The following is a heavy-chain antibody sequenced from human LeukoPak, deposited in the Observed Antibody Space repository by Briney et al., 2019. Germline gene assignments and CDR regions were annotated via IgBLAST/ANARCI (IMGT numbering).Heavy chain of an antibody. CDR2: IYHSGST. Sequence: SETLSLTCAVSGGSISSGGYSWSWIRQPPGKGLEWIGYIYHSGSTYYNPSLKSRVTISVDRSKNQFSLKLTSVTAADTAVYYCARGGFSRDDSFGVWGQGTIVTVSS. J-gene: IGHJ3*01. D-gene: IGHD3-10*01. V-gene: IGHV4-30-2*01. CDR3: ARGGFSRDDSFGV. CDR1: GGSISSGGYS.